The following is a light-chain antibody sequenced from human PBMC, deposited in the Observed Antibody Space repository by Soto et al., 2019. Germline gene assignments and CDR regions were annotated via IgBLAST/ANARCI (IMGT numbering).Light chain of an antibody. V-gene: IGLV2-14*01. Sequence: QSALPQPASVSGSPGQSITISCTGTSSDVGGFNYVSWYQHYPGEAPKLLIYEVSNRPSGVSGRFSGSKSGNTASLTISGLQADDEGDYYCSSFTTSNTWVFGGGTKLTVL. CDR1: SSDVGGFNY. J-gene: IGLJ3*02. CDR2: EVS. CDR3: SSFTTSNTWV.